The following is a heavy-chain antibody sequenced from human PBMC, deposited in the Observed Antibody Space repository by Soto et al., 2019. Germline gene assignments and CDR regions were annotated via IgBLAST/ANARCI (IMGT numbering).Heavy chain of an antibody. D-gene: IGHD2-21*02. CDR1: GFTFSSYA. Sequence: EVQLLESGGGLVQPGGSLRLSCEASGFTFSSYAMSWVRQAPGKGLEWVSAISGRGDSTYYADSVKGRFTISRDNSKNTVYLQRNSLRAEDTAVYYCAKPPSSYCGGDCYVDYWGQGTLVTVSS. V-gene: IGHV3-23*01. CDR2: ISGRGDST. CDR3: AKPPSSYCGGDCYVDY. J-gene: IGHJ4*02.